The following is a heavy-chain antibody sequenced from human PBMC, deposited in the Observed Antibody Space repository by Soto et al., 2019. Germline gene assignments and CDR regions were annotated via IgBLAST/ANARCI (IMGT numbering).Heavy chain of an antibody. J-gene: IGHJ3*02. Sequence: GGSLRLSCAASGFTFSSYAMSWVRQAPGKGLEWVSGITVSGSTTNYADSVKGRFTISRDNSKNTRYLQMSSLRAEDTAVYYCARYRSSGWYDAFDIWGQGTMVTVSS. CDR1: GFTFSSYA. CDR2: ITVSGSTT. D-gene: IGHD6-19*01. V-gene: IGHV3-23*01. CDR3: ARYRSSGWYDAFDI.